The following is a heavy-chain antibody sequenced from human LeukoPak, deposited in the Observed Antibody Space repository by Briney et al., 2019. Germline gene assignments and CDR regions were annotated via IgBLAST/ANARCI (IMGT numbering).Heavy chain of an antibody. CDR2: IIPIFGTA. CDR1: GGTFNSYA. Sequence: ASVKVSCKASGGTFNSYAISWVRQAPGQGLEWMGGIIPIFGTANYAQKFQGRVTITTDESTSTAYMELSSLRSEDTAVYYCARVRQQLVQGHWFDPWGQGTLVTVSS. J-gene: IGHJ5*02. CDR3: ARVRQQLVQGHWFDP. V-gene: IGHV1-69*05. D-gene: IGHD6-13*01.